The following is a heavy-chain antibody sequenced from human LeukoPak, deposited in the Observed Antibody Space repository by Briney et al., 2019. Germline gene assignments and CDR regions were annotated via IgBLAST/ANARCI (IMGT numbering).Heavy chain of an antibody. V-gene: IGHV3-30*18. CDR2: MSNDGGNK. J-gene: IGHJ4*02. CDR3: AKSGIAAAGQRGYFDY. CDR1: GFTFSSYG. D-gene: IGHD6-13*01. Sequence: GGSLRLSCAASGFTFSSYGMHWVRQAPGKGLEWVAVMSNDGGNKYYADSVKGRFTISRDNSKNTLYLQMNSLRAEDTAIYYCAKSGIAAAGQRGYFDYWGQGTLVTVSS.